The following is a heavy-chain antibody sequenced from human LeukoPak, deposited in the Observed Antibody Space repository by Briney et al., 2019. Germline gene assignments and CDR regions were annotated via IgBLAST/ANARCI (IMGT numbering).Heavy chain of an antibody. Sequence: SETLSLTCTVSGGSISSYYWSWIRQPPGKGLEWIGYIYYSGSTNYNPSLKSRATISVDTSKNQFSLKLSSVTAADTAVYYCARATRGCCSSTSCYGRDYYYYYGMDVWGKGTTVTVSS. V-gene: IGHV4-59*01. CDR2: IYYSGST. CDR3: ARATRGCCSSTSCYGRDYYYYYGMDV. D-gene: IGHD2-2*01. CDR1: GGSISSYY. J-gene: IGHJ6*04.